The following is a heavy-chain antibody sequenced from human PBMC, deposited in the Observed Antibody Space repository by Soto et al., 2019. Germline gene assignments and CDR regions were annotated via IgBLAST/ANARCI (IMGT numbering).Heavy chain of an antibody. V-gene: IGHV4-31*03. CDR3: ARMYSSGSGWFHP. CDR2: FYSSGSI. D-gene: IGHD6-19*01. CDR1: GYSITAGGYY. Sequence: SETLSLTCFVSGYSITAGGYYWSWIRHHPGKGLEWIGSFYSSGSIIYNPSLRSRVSISGDTSSNQFSMSLTSVTATDTARYYCARMYSSGSGWFHPWGQGTLVTVSS. J-gene: IGHJ5*02.